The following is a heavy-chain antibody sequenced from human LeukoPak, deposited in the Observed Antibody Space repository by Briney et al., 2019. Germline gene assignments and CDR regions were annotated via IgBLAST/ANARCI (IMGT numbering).Heavy chain of an antibody. CDR2: ISGSGAGT. V-gene: IGHV3-23*01. Sequence: PGGSLRLSCAASGFTFSSYAMSWVRQAPGKGLEWVSAISGSGAGTYYADSVRGRFTFSRDNSKNTLYLQMNSLRAEDTAVYYCATPQSTAAAGRFDYWGQGTLVTVSS. J-gene: IGHJ4*02. CDR3: ATPQSTAAAGRFDY. D-gene: IGHD6-13*01. CDR1: GFTFSSYA.